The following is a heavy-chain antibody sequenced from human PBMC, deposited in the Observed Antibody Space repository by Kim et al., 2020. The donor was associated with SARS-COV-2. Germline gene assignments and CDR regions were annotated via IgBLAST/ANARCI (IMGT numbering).Heavy chain of an antibody. J-gene: IGHJ4*02. V-gene: IGHV3-48*03. D-gene: IGHD6-19*01. CDR2: ISSSGTTK. CDR3: ARDGRWVAVAYY. Sequence: GGSLRLSCAASGFTFRSYEMNWFRQAPGKGLEWVSYISSSGTTKYYADSVKGRFTISRDNAKNSLYLQMNSLRAEDTAVYYCARDGRWVAVAYYWGQGTLVTVSS. CDR1: GFTFRSYE.